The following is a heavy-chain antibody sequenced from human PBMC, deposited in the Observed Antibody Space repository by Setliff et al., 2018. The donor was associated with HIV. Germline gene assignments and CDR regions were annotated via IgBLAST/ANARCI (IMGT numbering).Heavy chain of an antibody. V-gene: IGHV4-4*09. Sequence: SETLSLTCTVSGDSISSYSWNWIRQPPGRGLEWIGYVYASGETNYNPSLKSRVTMSTDTSRNQYYLNLNYATAADTAVYFCARRVLQDATITSSNWFDSWGQGTLVTVSS. CDR1: GDSISSYS. J-gene: IGHJ5*01. CDR3: ARRVLQDATITSSNWFDS. D-gene: IGHD2-2*01. CDR2: VYASGET.